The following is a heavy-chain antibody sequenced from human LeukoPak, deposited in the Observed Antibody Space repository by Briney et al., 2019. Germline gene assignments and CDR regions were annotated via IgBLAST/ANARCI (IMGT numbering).Heavy chain of an antibody. Sequence: GGSLRLSCTASGFTFGDYAMSWFRQAPGKGLEWVGFIRSKAYGGTTEYAASVKGRFTISRDDSKSIAYLQMNSLKTEDTAVYYCTRPVGATTYYYYGMDVWGQGTTVTVSS. V-gene: IGHV3-49*03. J-gene: IGHJ6*02. CDR2: IRSKAYGGTT. CDR1: GFTFGDYA. CDR3: TRPVGATTYYYYGMDV. D-gene: IGHD1-26*01.